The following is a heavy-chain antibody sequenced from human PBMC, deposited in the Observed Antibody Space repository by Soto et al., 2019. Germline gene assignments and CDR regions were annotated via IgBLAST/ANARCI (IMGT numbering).Heavy chain of an antibody. Sequence: SETLSLTCTVSGGSISSGGYYWSWIRQHPGKGLEWIGYIYYSGSTYYNPSLKSRVTISVDTSKNQFSLKLSSVTAADTAVYYCARDRYDLGSSGARWFDPWGQGTLVTSPQ. D-gene: IGHD3-3*01. J-gene: IGHJ5*02. CDR2: IYYSGST. V-gene: IGHV4-31*03. CDR1: GGSISSGGYY. CDR3: ARDRYDLGSSGARWFDP.